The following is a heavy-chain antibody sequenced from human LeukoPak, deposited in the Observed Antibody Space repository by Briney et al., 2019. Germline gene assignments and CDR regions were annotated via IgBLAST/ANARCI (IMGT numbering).Heavy chain of an antibody. CDR2: IYYSGST. D-gene: IGHD5-12*01. CDR1: GGSISSYY. V-gene: IGHV4-59*01. J-gene: IGHJ4*02. Sequence: SETLSLTCTVSGGSISSYYWSWIRQPPGKGLEWIGYIYYSGSTNYNPSLRSRVTISVDTSKNQFSLKLSSVTAADTAVYYCARAGYSGYDFDYWGQGTLVTVSS. CDR3: ARAGYSGYDFDY.